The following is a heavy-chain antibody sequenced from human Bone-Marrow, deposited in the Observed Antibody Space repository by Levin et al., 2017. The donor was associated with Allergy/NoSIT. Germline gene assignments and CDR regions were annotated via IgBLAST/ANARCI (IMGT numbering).Heavy chain of an antibody. V-gene: IGHV3-30-3*01. CDR2: ISYDGSNK. CDR3: ARDGYCSSTSCFDY. CDR1: GFTFSSYA. J-gene: IGHJ4*02. Sequence: GESLKISCAASGFTFSSYAMHWVRQAPGKGLGWVAVISYDGSNKYYADSVKGRFTISRDKSKNTLYLQMNSLSAEDTAVYYCARDGYCSSTSCFDYWGQGTLVTVSS. D-gene: IGHD2-2*03.